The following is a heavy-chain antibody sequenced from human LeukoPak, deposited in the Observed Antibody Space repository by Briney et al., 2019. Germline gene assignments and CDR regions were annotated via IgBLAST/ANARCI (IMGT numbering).Heavy chain of an antibody. Sequence: SETLSLTCTVSGGSISSYYWSWIRQPPGKGLEWIGYIYYSGSTNYNPSLKSRVNISVDTSKNQFSLKLSSVTAADTAVYYCARSVLLWFGEVYWGQGTLVTVSS. CDR1: GGSISSYY. V-gene: IGHV4-59*12. J-gene: IGHJ4*02. CDR3: ARSVLLWFGEVY. CDR2: IYYSGST. D-gene: IGHD3-10*01.